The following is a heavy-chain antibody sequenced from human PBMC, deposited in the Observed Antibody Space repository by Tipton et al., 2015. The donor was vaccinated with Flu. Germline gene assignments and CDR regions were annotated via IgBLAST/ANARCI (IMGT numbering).Heavy chain of an antibody. CDR2: IYHSGST. Sequence: TLSLTCTVSGYSISSGYYWGWIRQPPGKGLEWIGSIYHSGSTYYNPSLKNRVTISVDTSKNQFSLKLSSVTAADTAVYYCARGRSYSSSWYYFDYWGQGTLVTVSS. CDR3: ARGRSYSSSWYYFDY. CDR1: GYSISSGYY. V-gene: IGHV4-38-2*02. D-gene: IGHD6-13*01. J-gene: IGHJ4*02.